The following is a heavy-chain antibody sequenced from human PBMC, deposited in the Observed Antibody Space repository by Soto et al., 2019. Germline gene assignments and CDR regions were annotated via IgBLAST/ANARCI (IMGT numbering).Heavy chain of an antibody. D-gene: IGHD3-22*01. CDR3: ARPYYDSSGFGLDP. Sequence: PPETLSLTCTVSGGSISSGGYYWSWIRQHPGKGLEWIGYIYYSDSINYSPSLNSRVTISVDTSKNQFSLSLSSVTAADTAVYYCARPYYDSSGFGLDPWGQGILVPVSS. J-gene: IGHJ5*02. V-gene: IGHV4-61*08. CDR2: IYYSDSI. CDR1: GGSISSGGYY.